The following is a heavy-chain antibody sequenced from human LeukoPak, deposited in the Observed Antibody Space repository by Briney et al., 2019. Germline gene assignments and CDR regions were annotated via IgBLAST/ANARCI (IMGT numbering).Heavy chain of an antibody. Sequence: GGSLRLSCAASGFTFSNAWMSWVRQAPGKGLEWVGRIKSKTDGGTTDYAAPVKGRFTISRDDSKNTLYLQMNSLKTEDTAVYYCTTDPTGYPYGSGSYHDYWGQGTLVTVSS. CDR3: TTDPTGYPYGSGSYHDY. J-gene: IGHJ4*02. V-gene: IGHV3-15*01. CDR1: GFTFSNAW. D-gene: IGHD3-10*01. CDR2: IKSKTDGGTT.